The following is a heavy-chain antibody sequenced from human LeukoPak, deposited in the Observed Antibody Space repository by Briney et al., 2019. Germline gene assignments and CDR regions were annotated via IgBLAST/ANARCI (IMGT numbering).Heavy chain of an antibody. Sequence: GGSLRLSCVASGFTFSSYGMHWVRQAPGKGLEWVALILYDGNNKYYADSVKGRFTISRDNSKNTLFLQMNSLRAEDTAVYYCARSYSSSQSNCFDPWGQGTLVTVSS. CDR1: GFTFSSYG. CDR2: ILYDGNNK. J-gene: IGHJ5*02. V-gene: IGHV3-30*03. CDR3: ARSYSSSQSNCFDP. D-gene: IGHD6-13*01.